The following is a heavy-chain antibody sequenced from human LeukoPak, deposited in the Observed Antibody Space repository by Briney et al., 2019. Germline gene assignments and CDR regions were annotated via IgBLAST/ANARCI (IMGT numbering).Heavy chain of an antibody. CDR3: ARGGDGYEKVTAY. CDR1: GGSISSGDYY. D-gene: IGHD5-24*01. V-gene: IGHV4-30-4*01. J-gene: IGHJ4*02. Sequence: NSSQTLSLTCTVSGGSISSGDYYWSWIRQPPGKGREWIGEISDSGSTNYNPSLKSRVTISVDTSKNQFSLKLSSVTAADTAVYYCARGGDGYEKVTAYWGQGTLVTVSS. CDR2: ISDSGST.